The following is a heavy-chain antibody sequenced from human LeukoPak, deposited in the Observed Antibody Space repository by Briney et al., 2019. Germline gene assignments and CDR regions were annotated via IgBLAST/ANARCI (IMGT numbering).Heavy chain of an antibody. J-gene: IGHJ5*02. V-gene: IGHV4-59*01. D-gene: IGHD4-17*01. CDR1: GGSISTYY. CDR3: ARDKGDYGDYYWFDP. Sequence: SETLSLTCTVSGGSISTYYWSWIRQPPGKGLEWIGYIYYSGSTNYNPSLKSRVTISVDTSKNQFSLKLRSVTAADTAVYYCARDKGDYGDYYWFDPWGQGTLVTVSS. CDR2: IYYSGST.